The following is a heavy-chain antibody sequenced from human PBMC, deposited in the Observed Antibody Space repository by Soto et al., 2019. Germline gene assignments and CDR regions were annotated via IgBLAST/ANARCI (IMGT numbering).Heavy chain of an antibody. V-gene: IGHV3-23*01. CDR1: GFTFSSYA. CDR2: ISGSGGST. CDR3: ARIARGSSWNRIDS. D-gene: IGHD6-13*01. J-gene: IGHJ4*02. Sequence: EVQVLESGGKLIQPGGSLRLSCATSGFTFSSYAMIWVRQAPAEGLEWVSSISGSGGSTYYADSVKGRFTISRDNSKNPLYLQMDNLRVDDTALYYCARIARGSSWNRIDSWGQGTRVTVSS.